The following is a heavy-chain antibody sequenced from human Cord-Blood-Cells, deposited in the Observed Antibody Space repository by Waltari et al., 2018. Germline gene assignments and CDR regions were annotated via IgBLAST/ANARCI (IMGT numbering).Heavy chain of an antibody. J-gene: IGHJ1*01. CDR2: INHSGST. D-gene: IGHD3-3*01. V-gene: IGHV4-34*01. Sequence: QVQLQQWGAGLLKPSETLSLTCSVFVGSFSGFYWSWIRQPPGKGLEWIGEINHSGSTNYNPSLKSRVTISVDTSKNQFSLKLSSVTAADTAVYYCARGGVVEYFQHWGQGTLVTVSS. CDR1: VGSFSGFY. CDR3: ARGGVVEYFQH.